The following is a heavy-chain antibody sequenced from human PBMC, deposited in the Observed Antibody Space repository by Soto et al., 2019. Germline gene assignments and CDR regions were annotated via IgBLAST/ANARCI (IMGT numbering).Heavy chain of an antibody. Sequence: ASVKVSCKASGYTFTSYAMHWVRQAPGQRLEWMGWINAYNGNTNYAQKLQGRVTMTTDTSTSTAYVELRSLRSDDTAVYYCARDKNWNDPILAIWGQGTMVTVSS. CDR1: GYTFTSYA. CDR2: INAYNGNT. J-gene: IGHJ3*02. D-gene: IGHD1-1*01. CDR3: ARDKNWNDPILAI. V-gene: IGHV1-18*01.